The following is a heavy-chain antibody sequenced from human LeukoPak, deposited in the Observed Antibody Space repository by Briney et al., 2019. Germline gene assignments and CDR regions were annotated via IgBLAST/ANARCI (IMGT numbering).Heavy chain of an antibody. J-gene: IGHJ4*02. Sequence: SETLSLTCTVSGGSISSSSYYWGWIRQPPGKGLEWIGSIYYSGSTYYNPSLKSRVTISVDTSKNQFSLKLSSVTAAGTAVYYCASSPNHIVGTPTPGDYWGQGTLVTVSS. D-gene: IGHD1-26*01. CDR2: IYYSGST. V-gene: IGHV4-39*01. CDR1: GGSISSSSYY. CDR3: ASSPNHIVGTPTPGDY.